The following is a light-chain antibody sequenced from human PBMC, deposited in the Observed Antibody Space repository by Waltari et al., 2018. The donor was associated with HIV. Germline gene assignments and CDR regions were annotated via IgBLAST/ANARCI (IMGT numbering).Light chain of an antibody. V-gene: IGLV2-23*03. CDR1: SSDIGSYNL. CDR3: CSFAGGGTFL. J-gene: IGLJ2*01. Sequence: QSALTQPASVSGSPGQSISISCTGTSSDIGSYNLVSWYQQRPGKAPQLMIYEGGERPSGVSNRFSAAKSDNFASLIITGLQAEDEADYYCCSFAGGGTFLFGGGTKLTVL. CDR2: EGG.